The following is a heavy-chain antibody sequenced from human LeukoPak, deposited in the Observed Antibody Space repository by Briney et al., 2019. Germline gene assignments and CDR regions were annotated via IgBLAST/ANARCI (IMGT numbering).Heavy chain of an antibody. Sequence: GGSLRPSCAASGFTFSNAWMSWVRQAPGKGLEWVGRIKSKTDGGTTDYAAPVKGRFTISRDDSKSTLYLQMNSLKTEDTAVYYCTTVVTFGGVIATHYWGQGTLVTVSS. V-gene: IGHV3-15*01. CDR1: GFTFSNAW. D-gene: IGHD3-16*02. CDR3: TTVVTFGGVIATHY. J-gene: IGHJ4*02. CDR2: IKSKTDGGTT.